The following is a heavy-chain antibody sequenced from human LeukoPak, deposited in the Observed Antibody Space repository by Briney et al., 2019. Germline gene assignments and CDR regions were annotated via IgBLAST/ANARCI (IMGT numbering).Heavy chain of an antibody. CDR1: GGTFSSYA. CDR3: ASRQVVPAAIRDYYYYMDV. CDR2: IIPIFGTA. Sequence: ASVKVSCNASGGTFSSYAISWVRQAPGQGLEWMGGIIPIFGTANYAQKFQGRVTITADESTSTAYMELSSLRSEDTAVYYCASRQVVPAAIRDYYYYMDVWGKGTTVTVSS. V-gene: IGHV1-69*13. J-gene: IGHJ6*03. D-gene: IGHD2-2*02.